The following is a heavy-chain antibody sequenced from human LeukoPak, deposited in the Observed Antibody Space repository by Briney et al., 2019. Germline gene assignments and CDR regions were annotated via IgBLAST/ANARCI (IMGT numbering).Heavy chain of an antibody. CDR3: ARDNSGYDSPDY. J-gene: IGHJ4*02. D-gene: IGHD5-12*01. Sequence: PGGSLRLSCAASGFTFSSYGMHWVRQAPGKGLEWVAVIWYDGSNKYYADSVKGRFTISRDNSKNTLYLQMNSLRAEDTAVYYCARDNSGYDSPDYWGQGALVTVSS. CDR2: IWYDGSNK. V-gene: IGHV3-33*01. CDR1: GFTFSSYG.